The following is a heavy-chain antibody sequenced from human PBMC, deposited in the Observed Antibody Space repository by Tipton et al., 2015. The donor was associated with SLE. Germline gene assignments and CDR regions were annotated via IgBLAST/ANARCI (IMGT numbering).Heavy chain of an antibody. CDR3: ARETGGSYYPAEYFEH. V-gene: IGHV3-74*01. Sequence: SLRLSCAASGFTFSNYWMHWVRQAPGQGLVWVSHVNSDGSTTNYADSVKGRFTISRDNAKNTLHLQMNSPRAEDTAVYYCARETGGSYYPAEYFEHWGQGTLVTVSS. J-gene: IGHJ1*01. CDR1: GFTFSNYW. D-gene: IGHD1-26*01. CDR2: VNSDGSTT.